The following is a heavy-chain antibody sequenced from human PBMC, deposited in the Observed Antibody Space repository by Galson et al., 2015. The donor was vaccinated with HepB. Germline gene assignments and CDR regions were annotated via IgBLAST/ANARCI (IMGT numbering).Heavy chain of an antibody. CDR2: IYTSGST. Sequence: TLSLTCTVSGGSISSGSYYWSWIRQPAGKGLEWIGRIYTSGSTNYNPSLKSRVTMSVATSKNQFSLKLSSVTAADTAVYYCARDRGDDRYCSGGSCYSVLWFDPWGQGTLVTVSS. CDR1: GGSISSGSYY. J-gene: IGHJ5*02. CDR3: ARDRGDDRYCSGGSCYSVLWFDP. V-gene: IGHV4-61*02. D-gene: IGHD2-15*01.